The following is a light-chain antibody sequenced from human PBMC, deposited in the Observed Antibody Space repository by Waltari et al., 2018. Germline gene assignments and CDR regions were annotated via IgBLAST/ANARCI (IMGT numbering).Light chain of an antibody. CDR1: LSDKQS. J-gene: IGLJ2*01. Sequence: SYELTQPSSLSVSPGQPARITCSGNLSDKQSGYWYQQKPGQAPILVIFKDNERPSGIPERFSGSSSGTTVTLTISGVQAEDEADYYCQSADSSGPSVVFGGGTKLT. V-gene: IGLV3-25*03. CDR3: QSADSSGPSVV. CDR2: KDN.